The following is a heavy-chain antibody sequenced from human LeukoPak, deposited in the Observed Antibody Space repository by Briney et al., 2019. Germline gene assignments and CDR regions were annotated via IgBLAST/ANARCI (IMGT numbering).Heavy chain of an antibody. CDR3: TTEGSGYYGRDY. CDR1: GFTFSNPW. Sequence: GGSLRLLCAASGFTFSNPWMSWVPQAPGKGLEGVGRIKSKTDGGTTDYAAPVKGRFTISRDDSKNTRYLQMNSLKTEDTAVYYCTTEGSGYYGRDYWGQGTLVTVSS. V-gene: IGHV3-15*01. D-gene: IGHD3-22*01. J-gene: IGHJ4*02. CDR2: IKSKTDGGTT.